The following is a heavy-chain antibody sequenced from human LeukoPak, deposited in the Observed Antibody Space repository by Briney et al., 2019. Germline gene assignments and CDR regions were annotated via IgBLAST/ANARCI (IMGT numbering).Heavy chain of an antibody. CDR2: LDPEDGET. CDR1: GYTLTELS. Sequence: ASVKVSCKVSGYTLTELSMHWVRQAPGKGLEWMGGLDPEDGETIYAQKFQGRVTMTEDTSTDTAYMELSSLRSEDTAVYYCATGGDFIVGATLDYWGQGTLVTVSS. CDR3: ATGGDFIVGATLDY. D-gene: IGHD1-26*01. V-gene: IGHV1-24*01. J-gene: IGHJ4*02.